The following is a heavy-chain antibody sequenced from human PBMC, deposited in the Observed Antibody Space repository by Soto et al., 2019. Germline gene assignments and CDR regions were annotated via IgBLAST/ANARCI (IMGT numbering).Heavy chain of an antibody. CDR2: INGDASNA. V-gene: IGHV3-74*01. J-gene: IGHJ6*02. CDR3: ARGIQELYGMDV. Sequence: EVQLVESGGTLVQPGGSLRLSCAAAGFTFTNYLMHWVRQAPGKGLVWVSRINGDASNAFYADSVKGRFTISRDNAKNTVYLQLNGLGAEDTAVDYCARGIQELYGMDVWGQGTTVTVSS. CDR1: GFTFTNYL. D-gene: IGHD1-26*01.